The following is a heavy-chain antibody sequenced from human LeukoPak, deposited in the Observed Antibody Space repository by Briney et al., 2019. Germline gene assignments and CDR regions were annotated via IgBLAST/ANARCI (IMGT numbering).Heavy chain of an antibody. J-gene: IGHJ4*02. V-gene: IGHV1-69*05. Sequence: ASVKVSCKASGGTFSSYAISWVRQAPGQGLEWMGGIIPIFGTANYAQKFQGRVTITTDESTSTAYMELSSLRSEDTAVYYYARGSLVGATTNFDYWGQGTLVTVSS. CDR1: GGTFSSYA. CDR3: ARGSLVGATTNFDY. CDR2: IIPIFGTA. D-gene: IGHD1-26*01.